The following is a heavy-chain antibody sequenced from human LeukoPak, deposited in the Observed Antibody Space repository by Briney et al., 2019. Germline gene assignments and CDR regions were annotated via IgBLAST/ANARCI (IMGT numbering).Heavy chain of an antibody. CDR3: AKRGFNYYDSSDYYLVN. V-gene: IGHV3-23*01. CDR2: ISGSGGST. CDR1: GFTFSSYA. Sequence: GGSLRLSCAASGFTFSSYAMSWVRQAPGKGLEWVSAISGSGGSTYYADSVKGRFTISRDNSKNTLYLQMNSLRAEDTAVYYCAKRGFNYYDSSDYYLVNWGRGTLVTVSS. D-gene: IGHD3-22*01. J-gene: IGHJ4*02.